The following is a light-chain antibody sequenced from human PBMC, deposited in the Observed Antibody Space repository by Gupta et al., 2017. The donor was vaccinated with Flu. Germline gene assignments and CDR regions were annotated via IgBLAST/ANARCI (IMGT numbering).Light chain of an antibody. CDR2: EGS. J-gene: IGLJ3*02. Sequence: QSALTQPASVSGSPVQSIPISCTGTSSDVGSYNLVSWYQQPPGKAPKLMIYEGSKRPSGVPHRFSGSKYGTTASLTISGLQAEDEADYYCCSYAGSSTSWVFGGGTKLTVL. CDR3: CSYAGSSTSWV. V-gene: IGLV2-23*01. CDR1: SSDVGSYNL.